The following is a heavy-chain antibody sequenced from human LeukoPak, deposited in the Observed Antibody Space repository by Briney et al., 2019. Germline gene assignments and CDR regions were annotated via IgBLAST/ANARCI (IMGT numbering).Heavy chain of an antibody. Sequence: GGSLRLSCAASGFTFSSYWMSWVRQAPGKGLEWVANIKQDGSEKYYVDSVKGRFTISRDNAKNSLYLQMNSLRAEDTAVYYCARHDLLSGYYALDYWGPGTLVIVSS. D-gene: IGHD3-3*01. CDR1: GFTFSSYW. V-gene: IGHV3-7*01. J-gene: IGHJ4*02. CDR2: IKQDGSEK. CDR3: ARHDLLSGYYALDY.